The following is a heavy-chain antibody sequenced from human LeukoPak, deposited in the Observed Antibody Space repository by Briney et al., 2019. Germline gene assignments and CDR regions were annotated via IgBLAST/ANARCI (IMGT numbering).Heavy chain of an antibody. J-gene: IGHJ4*02. CDR3: AKVTEGSRWYGIEY. V-gene: IGHV3-33*06. CDR1: GFTFSSYG. D-gene: IGHD6-13*01. Sequence: GRSLRLSCAASGFTFSSYGMHWVRQAPGKGLEWVAVIWNDGNNKYYADSVKGRFTISRDNSKNTLYLQMNSLRAADTAVYYCAKVTEGSRWYGIEYWGQGTLVTVSS. CDR2: IWNDGNNK.